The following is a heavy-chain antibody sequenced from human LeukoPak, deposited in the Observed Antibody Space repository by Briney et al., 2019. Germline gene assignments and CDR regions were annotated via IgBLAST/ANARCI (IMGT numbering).Heavy chain of an antibody. CDR3: ARGLGDYIGY. CDR2: ISFDGNDK. J-gene: IGHJ4*02. Sequence: GRSLRLACAASGFYFSDYVMHWVRQAPGKGMEWVAVISFDGNDKYYADSVKGRFTISRDNSKNTLYLQMNSLRAEDTAVYYCARGLGDYIGYWGQGTLVTVSS. V-gene: IGHV3-30*04. CDR1: GFYFSDYV. D-gene: IGHD4-17*01.